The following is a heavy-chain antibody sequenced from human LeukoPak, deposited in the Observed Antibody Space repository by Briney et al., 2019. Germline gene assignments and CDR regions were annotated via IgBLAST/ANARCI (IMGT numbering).Heavy chain of an antibody. Sequence: GGSLRLSCAASGFTFSSYEMNWVRQAPGKGLEWVSYISSSGSTIYYADSVKGRSTISRDNAKNSLYLQMNSLRAEDTAVYYCARIAAAEQWLVGFDYWGQGTLVTVSS. CDR2: ISSSGSTI. V-gene: IGHV3-48*03. CDR1: GFTFSSYE. J-gene: IGHJ4*02. D-gene: IGHD6-13*01. CDR3: ARIAAAEQWLVGFDY.